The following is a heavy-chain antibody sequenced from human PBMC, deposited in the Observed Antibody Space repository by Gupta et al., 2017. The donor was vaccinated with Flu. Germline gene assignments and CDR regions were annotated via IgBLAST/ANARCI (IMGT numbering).Heavy chain of an antibody. V-gene: IGHV1-18*01. D-gene: IGHD3-22*01. Sequence: TFTSYGITWVRQAPGQGREWMGWITAYNGDTKYAQKFQGRTTMTTDTATRTAYMELRSLRSDDTAVYYCAIMDSSNWDFDYWGPGTLVTVSS. CDR2: ITAYNGDT. J-gene: IGHJ4*02. CDR1: TFTSYG. CDR3: AIMDSSNWDFDY.